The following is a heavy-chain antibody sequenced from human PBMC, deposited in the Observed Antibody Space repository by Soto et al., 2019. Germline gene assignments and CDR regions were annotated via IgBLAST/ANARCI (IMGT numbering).Heavy chain of an antibody. CDR2: IPGSGAVT. Sequence: EMHLLESGGGLVQPGGSLRLSCAASGFIFSDYTINWVRQAPGKGLEWVSSIPGSGAVTYYAASVKGRFTISRDNSQNTVYLQMDTLRVEDTAVYYCAKESLKGTGYDRFDSWGQGTLVTFSS. CDR3: AKESLKGTGYDRFDS. CDR1: GFIFSDYT. J-gene: IGHJ4*02. V-gene: IGHV3-23*01. D-gene: IGHD5-12*01.